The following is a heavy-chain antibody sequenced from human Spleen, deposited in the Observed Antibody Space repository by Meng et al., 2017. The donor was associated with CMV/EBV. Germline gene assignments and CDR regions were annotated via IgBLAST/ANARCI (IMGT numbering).Heavy chain of an antibody. CDR1: GFTFSSYE. J-gene: IGHJ6*02. D-gene: IGHD2-2*01. V-gene: IGHV3-48*03. Sequence: GESLKISCAASGFTFSSYEMNWVRQAPGKGLEWVSYISTSGNTIYYADSVKGRFTISRDNPKNSLYLQMHSLRVEDTAVYYCARDFHCSSTSCDWDYYYYYGMDVWGQGTTVTVSS. CDR2: ISTSGNTI. CDR3: ARDFHCSSTSCDWDYYYYYGMDV.